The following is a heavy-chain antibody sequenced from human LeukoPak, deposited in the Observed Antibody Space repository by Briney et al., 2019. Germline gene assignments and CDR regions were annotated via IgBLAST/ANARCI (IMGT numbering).Heavy chain of an antibody. V-gene: IGHV4-59*01. D-gene: IGHD6-19*01. CDR3: ARCSGWNYYSDY. CDR2: IYYSGST. J-gene: IGHJ4*02. Sequence: SETLSLTCTVSGGSISSYYWSWIRQPPGKGLEWIGYIYYSGSTNYNPSLKSRVTISVDTSKNQFSLKLSSVTAADTAVYYCARCSGWNYYSDYWGQGTLVTVSS. CDR1: GGSISSYY.